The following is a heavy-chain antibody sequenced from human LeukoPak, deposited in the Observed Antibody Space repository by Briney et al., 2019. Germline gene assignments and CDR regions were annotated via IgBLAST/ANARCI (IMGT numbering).Heavy chain of an antibody. D-gene: IGHD6-13*01. Sequence: TGGSLRLSCAASGFTFSSYSMNWVRQAPGKGLEWVSYIKGSGDSIFYADSVKGRFTISRDNAKNSLYLQMNSLRAEDTAVYYCARGVAAAGTLGLDYWGQGTLVTVSS. CDR1: GFTFSSYS. CDR2: IKGSGDSI. J-gene: IGHJ4*02. CDR3: ARGVAAAGTLGLDY. V-gene: IGHV3-48*01.